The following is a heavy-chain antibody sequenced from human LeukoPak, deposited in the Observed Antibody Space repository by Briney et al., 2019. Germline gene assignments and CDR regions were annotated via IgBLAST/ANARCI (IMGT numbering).Heavy chain of an antibody. CDR2: IYSGGST. J-gene: IGHJ4*02. CDR3: ARGPPDFGRIAAAVLYIDY. Sequence: GGSLRLSCANSGFTVSSNYMSWVRQAPGKGLEGVSVIYSGGSTYYADSVKGRFTISRDNSKNTLYLQMNSLRAEDTAVYYCARGPPDFGRIAAAVLYIDYWGQGTLVTVSS. D-gene: IGHD6-13*01. V-gene: IGHV3-66*01. CDR1: GFTVSSNY.